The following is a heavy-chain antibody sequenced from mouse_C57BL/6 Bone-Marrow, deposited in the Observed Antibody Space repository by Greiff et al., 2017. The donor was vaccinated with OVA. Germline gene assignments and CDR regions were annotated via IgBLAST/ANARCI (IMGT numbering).Heavy chain of an antibody. V-gene: IGHV3-1*01. J-gene: IGHJ2*01. Sequence: EVQLQQSGPGMVKPSQSLSLTCTVTGYSITSGYVWHWIRHYPENKLEWMDYISYSGSTNYNPSLKSPISITHDTSKNHSFLKLKSVTTEDTATYYCARELRFYYFDFWGRGTTLTVSS. CDR2: ISYSGST. CDR1: GYSITSGYV. D-gene: IGHD1-1*01. CDR3: ARELRFYYFDF.